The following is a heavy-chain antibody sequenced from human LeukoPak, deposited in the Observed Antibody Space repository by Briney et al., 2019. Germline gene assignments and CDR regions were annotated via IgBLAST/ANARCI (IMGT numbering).Heavy chain of an antibody. J-gene: IGHJ4*02. Sequence: GGSLRLSCAASGFTFSSYAMSWVRKGPGKGLEWGSTISGSGGSTYYADSVKGRFTISRDNSKNTLYLQMNSLRAEDTAAYYCAKLWDSGTYFYFDYWGQGTLVTVSS. CDR2: ISGSGGST. D-gene: IGHD1-26*01. CDR1: GFTFSSYA. CDR3: AKLWDSGTYFYFDY. V-gene: IGHV3-23*01.